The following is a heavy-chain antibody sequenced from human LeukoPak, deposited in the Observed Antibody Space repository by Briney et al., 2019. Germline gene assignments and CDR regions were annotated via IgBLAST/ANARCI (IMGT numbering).Heavy chain of an antibody. J-gene: IGHJ4*02. CDR3: ARWAGYCSITNCYTAFDF. Sequence: SVKVSCKASGGTFSNYAINWVRQAPGQGLEWMGGITPIFGTANYAQRFQGRDTITADESTSTAYMELSSLRSEDTAVYYCARWAGYCSITNCYTAFDFWGQGTLVTVSS. CDR1: GGTFSNYA. CDR2: ITPIFGTA. D-gene: IGHD2-2*02. V-gene: IGHV1-69*01.